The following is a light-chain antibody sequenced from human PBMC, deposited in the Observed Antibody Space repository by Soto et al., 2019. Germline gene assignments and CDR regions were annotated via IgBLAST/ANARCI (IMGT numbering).Light chain of an antibody. CDR1: QSVSSN. J-gene: IGKJ1*01. CDR3: QQYNNWPRT. CDR2: GAS. Sequence: EIVMTQSPATLSVSPGERATLYCRASQSVSSNLAWYQQKPGQAPRLLMYGASTRATGIPVRFSGSGSGTEFTLIISSLQSEDFAVYYCQQYNNWPRTFGQGTKVEIK. V-gene: IGKV3-15*01.